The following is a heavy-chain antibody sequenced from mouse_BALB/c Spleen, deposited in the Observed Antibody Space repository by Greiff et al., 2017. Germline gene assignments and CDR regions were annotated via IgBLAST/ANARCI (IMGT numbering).Heavy chain of an antibody. CDR1: GYTFTSYV. V-gene: IGHV1-14*01. D-gene: IGHD3-3*01. CDR2: INPYNDGT. Sequence: EVQLHQSGPELVKPGASVKMSCKASGYTFTSYVMHWVKQKPGQGLEWIGYINPYNDGTKYNEKFKGKATLTSDKSSSTAYMELSSLTSEDSAVYYCAREGREWYFDVWGAGTTVTVSS. J-gene: IGHJ1*01. CDR3: AREGREWYFDV.